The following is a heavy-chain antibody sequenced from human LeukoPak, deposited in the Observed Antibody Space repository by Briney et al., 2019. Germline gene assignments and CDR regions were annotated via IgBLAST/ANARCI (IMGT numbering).Heavy chain of an antibody. CDR3: AKDGGASDNWNFQGYFQH. V-gene: IGHV3-21*04. CDR2: ISSSSSSI. Sequence: PGGSLRLSCAASGFTFRSYSMNWVRQAPGKGLEWVSSISSSSSSIYYADPVKGRFTISRDNAKNSLYLQMNSLRAEDTAVYYCAKDGGASDNWNFQGYFQHWGQGTLVTVSS. J-gene: IGHJ1*01. D-gene: IGHD1-7*01. CDR1: GFTFRSYS.